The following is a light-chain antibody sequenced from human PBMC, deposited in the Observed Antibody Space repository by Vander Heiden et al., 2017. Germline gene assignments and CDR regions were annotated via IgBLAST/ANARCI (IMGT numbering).Light chain of an antibody. Sequence: DIQITQSPSTLSASIGDRVTITCRASQSISSWLAWYQQKPGKAPKLLIYKASSLESGVPSRFSGSGSGTEFTLTISSLQPDDFATYYCQQDNSYSGTFGQGTKVEIK. J-gene: IGKJ1*01. CDR1: QSISSW. CDR2: KAS. V-gene: IGKV1-5*03. CDR3: QQDNSYSGT.